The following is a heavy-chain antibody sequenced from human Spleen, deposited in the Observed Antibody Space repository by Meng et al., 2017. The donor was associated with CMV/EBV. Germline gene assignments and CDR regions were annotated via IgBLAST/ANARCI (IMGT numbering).Heavy chain of an antibody. CDR1: GYTFTAYY. Sequence: ASVKVSCKASGYTFTAYYIDWVRQAPGQGLEWMGWINPNSGGTNYAQKFQGRVTMTRDTSTSTAYMELSGLRSDDTAVYYCARVSEYCTTTNCYKVFDYWGQGTLVTVSS. CDR3: ARVSEYCTTTNCYKVFDY. D-gene: IGHD2-2*02. CDR2: INPNSGGT. V-gene: IGHV1-2*02. J-gene: IGHJ4*02.